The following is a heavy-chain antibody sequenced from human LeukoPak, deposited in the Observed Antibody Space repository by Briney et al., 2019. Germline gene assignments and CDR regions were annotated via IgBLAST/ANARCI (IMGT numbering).Heavy chain of an antibody. CDR3: ARDRHSSGWYVSFDY. CDR2: ISSSSSTI. V-gene: IGHV3-48*02. J-gene: IGHJ4*02. Sequence: GGSLRLSCAASGFTFSSYGMNWVRQAPGKGLEWVSYISSSSSTIYYADSVKGRFTISRDNAKNSLYPQMNSLRDEDTAVYYCARDRHSSGWYVSFDYWGQGTLVTVSS. CDR1: GFTFSSYG. D-gene: IGHD6-19*01.